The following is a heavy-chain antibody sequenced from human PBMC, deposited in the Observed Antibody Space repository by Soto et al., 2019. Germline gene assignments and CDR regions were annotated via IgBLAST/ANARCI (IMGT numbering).Heavy chain of an antibody. V-gene: IGHV1-46*01. CDR1: GYTFINYY. CDR2: INPTGGST. Sequence: QVQLVQSGAEVKKPGASVNISCKASGYTFINYYIHWVRHAPGQGLEWMAIINPTGGSTNYAQRCQGRVTLTMDTSTTTVYMELSSLRFEDTDVYYCARDLGAGDYWGQGTLVTVSS. J-gene: IGHJ4*02. CDR3: ARDLGAGDY.